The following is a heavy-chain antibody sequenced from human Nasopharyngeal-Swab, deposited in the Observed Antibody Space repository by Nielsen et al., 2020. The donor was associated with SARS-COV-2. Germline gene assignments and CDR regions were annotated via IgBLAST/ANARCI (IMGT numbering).Heavy chain of an antibody. CDR2: IDWDDDK. V-gene: IGHV2-70*01. D-gene: IGHD6-13*01. CDR3: ARAQTSSWAVRYYYYMDV. Sequence: WIRQPPGKALEWLALIDWDDDKYYSTSLRTRLTISKDTSKNQVVLTMTNMDPVDTATYYCARAQTSSWAVRYYYYMDVWGKGTTVTAP. J-gene: IGHJ6*03.